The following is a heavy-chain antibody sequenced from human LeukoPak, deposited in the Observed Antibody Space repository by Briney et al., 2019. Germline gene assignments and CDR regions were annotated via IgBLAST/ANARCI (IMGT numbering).Heavy chain of an antibody. CDR2: VDGSGGGT. J-gene: IGHJ6*03. V-gene: IGHV3-23*01. Sequence: GGSLRLSCAASGFTFSNHAMTWVRQAPGKGLEWVSTVDGSGGGTFYADSVKGRFTISRDNAKNTLYLQMNNLRAEDTAVYYCAKDGHITYYYYYMGVWGKGTTVTVSS. CDR1: GFTFSNHA. D-gene: IGHD3-3*01. CDR3: AKDGHITYYYYYMGV.